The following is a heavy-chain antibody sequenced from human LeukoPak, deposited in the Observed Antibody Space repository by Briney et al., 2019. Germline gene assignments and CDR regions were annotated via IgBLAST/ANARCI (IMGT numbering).Heavy chain of an antibody. V-gene: IGHV1-69*13. CDR2: IIPIFGTA. CDR3: ATYYDTLTGYYR. J-gene: IGHJ4*02. D-gene: IGHD3-9*01. CDR1: GGTFSSYA. Sequence: GASVKVSCKASGGTFSSYAISWVRQAPGQGLEWMGGIIPIFGTANYAQKFQGRVTITADESTSTAYMELSSLRSEDTAVYYCATYYDTLTGYYRWGQGTLVTVSS.